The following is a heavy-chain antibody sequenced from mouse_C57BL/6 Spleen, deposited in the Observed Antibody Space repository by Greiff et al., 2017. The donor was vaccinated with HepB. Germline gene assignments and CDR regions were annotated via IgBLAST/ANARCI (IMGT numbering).Heavy chain of an antibody. CDR2: IDPSDSYT. CDR1: GYTFTSYW. Sequence: QVQLKQPGAELVKPGASVKLSCTASGYTFTSYWMQWVKQRPGQGLEWIGEIDPSDSYTNYTQKFKGKATLTVDTSSSTAYMQLSSLTSEDSAVYYCARSGFSYYLDYWGQGTTLTVSS. V-gene: IGHV1-50*01. D-gene: IGHD3-2*02. CDR3: ARSGFSYYLDY. J-gene: IGHJ2*01.